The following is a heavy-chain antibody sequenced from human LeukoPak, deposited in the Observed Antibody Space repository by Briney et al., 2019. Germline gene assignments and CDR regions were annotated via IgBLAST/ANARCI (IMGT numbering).Heavy chain of an antibody. CDR1: GGSISSGGYS. D-gene: IGHD4-11*01. Sequence: PSQTLSLTCAVSGGSISSGGYSWSWLRQPPGTGLEWIGYIYHSGSTYYNPSLKSRVTISVDRSKNQFSLKLSSVTAADTAVYYCARGGRSVTPFDYWGQGTLVTVSS. J-gene: IGHJ4*02. CDR2: IYHSGST. CDR3: ARGGRSVTPFDY. V-gene: IGHV4-30-2*01.